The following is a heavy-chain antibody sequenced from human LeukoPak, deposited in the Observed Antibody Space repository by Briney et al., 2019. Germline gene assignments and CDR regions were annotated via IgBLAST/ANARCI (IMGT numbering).Heavy chain of an antibody. CDR1: GFTFSSYA. CDR3: AKYSYSSGWSIDY. CDR2: ISGSGGST. D-gene: IGHD6-19*01. V-gene: IGHV3-23*01. J-gene: IGHJ4*02. Sequence: GGSLRLSCAASGFTFSSYAMSWVRQAPGKGLEWVSAISGSGGSTYYADSVKGRFTISRDNSKDTLYLQMNSLRAEDTAVYYCAKYSYSSGWSIDYWGQGTLVTVSS.